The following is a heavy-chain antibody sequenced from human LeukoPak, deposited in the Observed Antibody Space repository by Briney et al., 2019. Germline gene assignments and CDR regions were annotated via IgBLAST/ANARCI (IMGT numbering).Heavy chain of an antibody. CDR3: ARVSYYYDRQRFQH. CDR2: INPNSGGT. CDR1: GYTFTGYY. D-gene: IGHD3-22*01. V-gene: IGHV1-2*02. Sequence: GASVKVSCKASGYTFTGYYMHWVRQAPGQGLEWMGWINPNSGGTNYAQKFQGRVTMTRDTSISTAYMELSRLRSDDTAVYYCARVSYYYDRQRFQHWGQGTLVTVSS. J-gene: IGHJ1*01.